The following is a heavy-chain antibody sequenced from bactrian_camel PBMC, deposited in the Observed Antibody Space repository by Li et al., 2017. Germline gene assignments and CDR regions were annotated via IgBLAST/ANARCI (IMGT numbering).Heavy chain of an antibody. CDR3: AKESYGLGVD. Sequence: VQLVESGGGSVQAGGSLTLSCVTSGFTFNYFHMTWFRQAPGKEREWVAHGYHLGGVTAYSESAKGRFTISRDNAKNTVYLHLNSLKTEDMAMYYCAKESYGLGVDWGQGTQVTVS. J-gene: IGHJ4*01. CDR1: GFTFNYFH. V-gene: IGHV3S40*01. D-gene: IGHD5*01. CDR2: GYHLGGVT.